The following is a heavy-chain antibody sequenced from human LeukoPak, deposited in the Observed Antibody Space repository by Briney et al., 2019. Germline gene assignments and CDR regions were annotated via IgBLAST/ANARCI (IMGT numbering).Heavy chain of an antibody. J-gene: IGHJ6*02. Sequence: SETLSLTCTVSGGSISSGDYYWSWIRQPPGKGLEWIGYIYYSGSTYYNPSLKSRATISVDTSKNQFSLKLSSVTAADTAVYYCASGPGVGDTAMVTAPSGYYYYGMDVWGQGTTVTVSS. CDR2: IYYSGST. D-gene: IGHD5-18*01. CDR1: GGSISSGDYY. V-gene: IGHV4-30-4*01. CDR3: ASGPGVGDTAMVTAPSGYYYYGMDV.